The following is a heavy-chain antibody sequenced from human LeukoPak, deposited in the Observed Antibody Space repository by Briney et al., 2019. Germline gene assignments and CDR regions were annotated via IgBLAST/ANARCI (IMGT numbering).Heavy chain of an antibody. Sequence: GASVKVSCKASGYTFTSYGISWVRQAPGQGLEWMGWISAYNGNTNYAQKLQGRVTMTTDTSTSTAYMELRSLRSDDTAVYYCARDLDIVVVPAARGRLRTSGDWGQGTLVTVSS. D-gene: IGHD2-2*03. CDR1: GYTFTSYG. J-gene: IGHJ4*02. CDR3: ARDLDIVVVPAARGRLRTSGD. CDR2: ISAYNGNT. V-gene: IGHV1-18*01.